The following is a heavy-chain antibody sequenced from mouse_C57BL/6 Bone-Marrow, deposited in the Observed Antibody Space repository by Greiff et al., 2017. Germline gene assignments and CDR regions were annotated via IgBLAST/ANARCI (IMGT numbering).Heavy chain of an antibody. CDR1: GFTFSNYW. CDR3: TGDGYFDV. Sequence: EVKLVESGGGLVQPGGSMKLSCVASGFTFSNYWMNWVRQSPEKGLEWVAQIRLKSDNYATHYAESVKGRFTISRDDSKSSVYLQMNNLRAEDTGIYYCTGDGYFDVWGTGTTVTVSS. CDR2: IRLKSDNYAT. J-gene: IGHJ1*03. V-gene: IGHV6-3*01.